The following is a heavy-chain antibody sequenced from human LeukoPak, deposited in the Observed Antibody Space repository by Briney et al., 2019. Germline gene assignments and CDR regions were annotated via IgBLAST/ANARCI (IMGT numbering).Heavy chain of an antibody. Sequence: GGSLRLSCAASGFTVSTNYMSWVRQAPGKGLEWVSVLYTGGSTYYADSVKGRFTISRDNAKNSLYLQMNSLRAEDTAVYYCARDNEGDFDYWGQGTLVTVSS. D-gene: IGHD2-8*01. CDR1: GFTVSTNY. J-gene: IGHJ4*02. CDR3: ARDNEGDFDY. V-gene: IGHV3-53*01. CDR2: LYTGGST.